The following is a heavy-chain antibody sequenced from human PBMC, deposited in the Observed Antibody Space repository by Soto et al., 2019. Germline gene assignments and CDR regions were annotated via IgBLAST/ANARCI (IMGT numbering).Heavy chain of an antibody. CDR2: ISGSGGST. D-gene: IGHD1-7*01. CDR3: AKGNSWSAALVLDS. CDR1: GFTFSSYA. V-gene: IGHV3-23*01. J-gene: IGHJ3*02. Sequence: GGSLRLSCAASGFTFSSYAMNWVRQAPGKGLEWVSAISGSGGSTYYADSVKGRFTISRDSSKNTLYLQMNSLRAEDTAVYYCAKGNSWSAALVLDSWGQGTMVTVSS.